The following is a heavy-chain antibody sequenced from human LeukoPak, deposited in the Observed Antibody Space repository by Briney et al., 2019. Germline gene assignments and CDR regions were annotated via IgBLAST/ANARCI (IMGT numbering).Heavy chain of an antibody. D-gene: IGHD2-15*01. Sequence: PSETLSLTCTVSGGSISSSSYYWGWIRQPPGKGLEWIGSIYYSGSTYYNPSLKSRATISVDTSKNQFSLKLSSVTAADTAVYYCARTTDNCSGGSCYSSFLYYFDYWGQGTLVTVSS. J-gene: IGHJ4*02. CDR2: IYYSGST. CDR1: GGSISSSSYY. CDR3: ARTTDNCSGGSCYSSFLYYFDY. V-gene: IGHV4-39*01.